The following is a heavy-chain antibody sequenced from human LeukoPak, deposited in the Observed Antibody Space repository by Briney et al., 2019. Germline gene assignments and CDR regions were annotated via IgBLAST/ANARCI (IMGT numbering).Heavy chain of an antibody. CDR3: ARMRRITMVRGVKGYYYYYMDV. CDR1: GDSISSYY. D-gene: IGHD3-10*01. Sequence: SETLSLTCTVSGDSISSYYWSWIRQPPGKGLEWIGYIYYSGSTNYNPSLKSRVTISVDTSKNQFSLKLSSVTAADTAVYYCARMRRITMVRGVKGYYYYYMDVWGKGTTVTISS. V-gene: IGHV4-59*12. J-gene: IGHJ6*03. CDR2: IYYSGST.